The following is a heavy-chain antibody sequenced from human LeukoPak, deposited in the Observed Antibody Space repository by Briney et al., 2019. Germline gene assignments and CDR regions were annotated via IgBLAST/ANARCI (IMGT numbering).Heavy chain of an antibody. Sequence: GGSLRLSCAASGLTFSSHAMHWVRQAPGKALEYVSAIVSNGGNTYYADSVRGRFTISRDNSKDTVYLQMGSLRPEDTAVYYCARGGYYAATDIWGQGALVTVSS. J-gene: IGHJ4*02. CDR2: IVSNGGNT. V-gene: IGHV3-64*02. CDR3: ARGGYYAATDI. CDR1: GLTFSSHA. D-gene: IGHD3-3*01.